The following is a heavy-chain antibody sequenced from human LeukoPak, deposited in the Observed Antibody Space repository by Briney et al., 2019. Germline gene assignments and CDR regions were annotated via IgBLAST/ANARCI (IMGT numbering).Heavy chain of an antibody. D-gene: IGHD5-24*01. J-gene: IGHJ4*02. V-gene: IGHV4-34*01. CDR1: GGSFSGYY. CDR3: ARQRRGDGYNSMGGLIDY. Sequence: SETLSLTCAVYGGSFSGYYWSWIRQPPGKGLEWIGEINHSGSTNYNPSLKSRVTISVDTSKNQFSLNLNSVTAADSAVYYCARQRRGDGYNSMGGLIDYWGQGTLVTVSS. CDR2: INHSGST.